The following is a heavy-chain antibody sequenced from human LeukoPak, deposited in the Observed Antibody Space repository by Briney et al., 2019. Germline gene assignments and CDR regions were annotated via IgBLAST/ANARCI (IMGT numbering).Heavy chain of an antibody. J-gene: IGHJ5*02. V-gene: IGHV3-21*01. CDR2: ISSSSSYI. Sequence: GGSLRLSCAASGFTFSSYSMNWVRQAPGKGLEWVSSISSSSSYIYYADSVKGRFTISRDNAKNSLYLQMNSLRAEDTAVYYCARVLLGSWDWFDPWGQGTLVTVSS. CDR1: GFTFSSYS. D-gene: IGHD3-10*01. CDR3: ARVLLGSWDWFDP.